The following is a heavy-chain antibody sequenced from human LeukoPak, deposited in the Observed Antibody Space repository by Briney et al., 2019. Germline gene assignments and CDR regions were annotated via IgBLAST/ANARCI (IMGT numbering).Heavy chain of an antibody. CDR1: GYTFTGYY. Sequence: ASVKVSCKASGYTFTGYYMHWVRQPPGQGLEWMGWINPNSGGTNYAQKFQGRVTMTRDTSISTAYMELSRLRSDDTAVYYCARDLGDIVVVPAAYNWFDPWGQGTLATVSS. D-gene: IGHD2-2*01. CDR2: INPNSGGT. V-gene: IGHV1-2*02. J-gene: IGHJ5*02. CDR3: ARDLGDIVVVPAAYNWFDP.